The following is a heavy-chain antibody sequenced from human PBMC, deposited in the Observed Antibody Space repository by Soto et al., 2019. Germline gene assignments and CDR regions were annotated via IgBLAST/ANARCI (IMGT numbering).Heavy chain of an antibody. D-gene: IGHD4-4*01. J-gene: IGHJ4*02. CDR1: GVTFSVSS. Sequence: LYCGASGVTFSVSSMHWVRPASGKGLEWVGRIRRQATSYGRAYASSVNGRFTISGDDSENSVYLQLNTPKTEHTAVYYCNSNMPTSGSYWGQGPLVTVSS. V-gene: IGHV3-73*01. CDR3: NSNMPTSGSY. CDR2: IRRQATSYGR.